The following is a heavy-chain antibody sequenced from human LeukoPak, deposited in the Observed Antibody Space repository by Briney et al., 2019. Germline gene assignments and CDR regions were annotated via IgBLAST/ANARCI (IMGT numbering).Heavy chain of an antibody. J-gene: IGHJ4*02. Sequence: PSETLSLTCSVSGGSISSRSYYWGWIRQPPGKGLEWIGSIYYSGRTYYNPSLKSRVSISVDTSKNQFSLKLTSMTAADTAVYFCARVDEVKLWYGEIHYWGQGTRVSVSS. CDR1: GGSISSRSYY. V-gene: IGHV4-39*07. CDR3: ARVDEVKLWYGEIHY. CDR2: IYYSGRT. D-gene: IGHD3-10*01.